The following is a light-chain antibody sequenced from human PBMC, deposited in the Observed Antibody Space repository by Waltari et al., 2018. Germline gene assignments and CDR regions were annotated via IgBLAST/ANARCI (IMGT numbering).Light chain of an antibody. CDR1: SNDSGDYKR. J-gene: IGLJ2*01. CDR2: AVS. Sequence: QSALTQPAPVSGSPGQSITNSCTGTSNDSGDYKRVSRYQQPPGKATKLMIYAVSKRPSGVSDLFSGSKSGYMASLTISGLQPEDEAEYFCSSYAGSSKGVFGGGTKVTVL. CDR3: SSYAGSSKGV. V-gene: IGLV2-23*02.